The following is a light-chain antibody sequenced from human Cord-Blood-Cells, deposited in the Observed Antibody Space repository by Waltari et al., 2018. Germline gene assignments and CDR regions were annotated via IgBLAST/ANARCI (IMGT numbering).Light chain of an antibody. J-gene: IGLJ2*01. V-gene: IGLV1-47*01. Sequence: QSVLTQPPSASGTPGQRVTISCSGSSSNIGSNYVYWYQQPPGTAPKLLIYQNNQRPSGVPDRFSGSKSGTSASLAISGLRSEDEADYYCAAWDDSPVFGGGTKLTVL. CDR1: SSNIGSNY. CDR2: QNN. CDR3: AAWDDSPV.